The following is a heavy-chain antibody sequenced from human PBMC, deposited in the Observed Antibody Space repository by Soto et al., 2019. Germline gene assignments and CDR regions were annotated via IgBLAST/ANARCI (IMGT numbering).Heavy chain of an antibody. CDR1: GFTFSSYG. CDR3: ARNLNKQDLVRGYGMDV. CDR2: IWYDGRYE. D-gene: IGHD6-13*01. J-gene: IGHJ6*02. Sequence: QVQLVESGGGVVQPGRSLRLSCAASGFTFSSYGIHWVRQAPGKGLEWVAVIWYDGRYEYYADSVKGRFTVSRDNPKNTRYLQMNSLRAADTSVYHCARNLNKQDLVRGYGMDVLGQGTTVTVSS. V-gene: IGHV3-33*01.